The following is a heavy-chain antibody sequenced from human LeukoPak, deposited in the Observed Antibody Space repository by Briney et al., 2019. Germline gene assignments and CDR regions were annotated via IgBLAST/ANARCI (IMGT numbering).Heavy chain of an antibody. V-gene: IGHV4-39*07. J-gene: IGHJ4*02. CDR3: ARELELRY. CDR1: GGSISSSSYY. CDR2: IYYSGST. Sequence: PSETLSLTCTVSGGSISSSSYYWGWIRQPPGKGLEWIGSIYYSGSTYYNPSLKSRVTISVDTSKNQFSLKLSSVTAADTAVYYCARELELRYWGQGTLVTVSS. D-gene: IGHD1-7*01.